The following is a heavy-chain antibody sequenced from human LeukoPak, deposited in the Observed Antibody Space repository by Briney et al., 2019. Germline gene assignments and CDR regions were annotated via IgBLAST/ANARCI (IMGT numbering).Heavy chain of an antibody. CDR1: GYTFSSYA. CDR2: ISGSGGST. J-gene: IGHJ4*02. D-gene: IGHD4-17*01. Sequence: PGGSLRLSCAASGYTFSSYAMSWVRQVPGKGLEWVSAISGSGGSTYYADSVKGRFTISRDNSKNTLYLQMNSLRAEDTAVYYCANSPSATVTTLFNYWGQGTLVTVSS. CDR3: ANSPSATVTTLFNY. V-gene: IGHV3-23*01.